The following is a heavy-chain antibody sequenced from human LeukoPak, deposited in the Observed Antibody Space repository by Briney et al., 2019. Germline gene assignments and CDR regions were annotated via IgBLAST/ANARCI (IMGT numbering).Heavy chain of an antibody. D-gene: IGHD6-6*01. Sequence: GGSLRLSCAASGFTFSSYWMSWLRQAPGKGLEWVASIKKDGSEKYCVDSVKGRFTISRDNANNSLYLQMYSLRADVTAVYYCARDIGLRKTAPPGWFDPWGQGALVTVSS. CDR1: GFTFSSYW. CDR2: IKKDGSEK. V-gene: IGHV3-7*01. CDR3: ARDIGLRKTAPPGWFDP. J-gene: IGHJ5*02.